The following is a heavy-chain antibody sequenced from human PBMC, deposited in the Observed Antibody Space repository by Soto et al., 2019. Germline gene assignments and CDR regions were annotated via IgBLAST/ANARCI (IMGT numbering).Heavy chain of an antibody. D-gene: IGHD5-12*01. CDR3: AASPDVDIVATAPFDF. CDR2: IVVGIGNT. J-gene: IGHJ4*02. V-gene: IGHV1-58*01. CDR1: GFTFTSSA. Sequence: SVKVSCKASGFTFTSSAVQWVRQARGQRLEWIGWIVVGIGNTNYAQKFQERVTITRDMSTSTAYMELSSLRSEDTAVYYCAASPDVDIVATAPFDFWGQGTLVTVSS.